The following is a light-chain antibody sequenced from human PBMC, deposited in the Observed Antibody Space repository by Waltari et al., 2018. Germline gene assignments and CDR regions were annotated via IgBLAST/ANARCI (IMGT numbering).Light chain of an antibody. Sequence: QSALTQPRSVSGSPGQSVTISCTGPQSDVGGYNYVSWYHHHPGKAPKFIIYDVNKRPSGVPDRFSGAKSGNTASLTISGLQADDEADYFCCSYAGAYRVFGTGTKVTVL. V-gene: IGLV2-11*01. CDR1: QSDVGGYNY. CDR3: CSYAGAYRV. J-gene: IGLJ1*01. CDR2: DVN.